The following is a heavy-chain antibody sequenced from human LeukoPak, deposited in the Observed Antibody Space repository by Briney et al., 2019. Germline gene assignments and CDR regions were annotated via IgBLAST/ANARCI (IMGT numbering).Heavy chain of an antibody. D-gene: IGHD1-26*01. J-gene: IGHJ4*02. CDR2: FSGSGGST. Sequence: GGSLRLSCAASGFTFDDYAMHWVRQAPGKGLECISGFSGSGGSTYYADSVKGRFTISRDNSKNTLYLQMNSLRAEDTAVYYCAKAGSIRFDYWGQGTLVTVSS. CDR3: AKAGSIRFDY. V-gene: IGHV3-23*01. CDR1: GFTFDDYA.